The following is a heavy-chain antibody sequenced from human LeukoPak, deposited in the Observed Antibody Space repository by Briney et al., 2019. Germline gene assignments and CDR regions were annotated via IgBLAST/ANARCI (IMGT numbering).Heavy chain of an antibody. V-gene: IGHV3-7*01. CDR1: GFQFSTSW. D-gene: IGHD1-14*01. CDR2: IKPDGSAK. J-gene: IGHJ4*02. Sequence: GGSLRLSCAASGFQFSTSWMTCVRQAPGKALEWVANIKPDGSAKNYVGFVQGRFTISRDNPGNSVYLQMRSLRADDTALYFCARDVAYNAFDYWGQGTLVTVSS. CDR3: ARDVAYNAFDY.